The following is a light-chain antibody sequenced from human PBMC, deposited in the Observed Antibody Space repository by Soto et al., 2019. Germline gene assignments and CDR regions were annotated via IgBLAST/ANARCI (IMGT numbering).Light chain of an antibody. CDR1: QSTSSW. V-gene: IGKV1-5*01. CDR3: QLYNSYSRVT. J-gene: IGKJ2*01. Sequence: DIQMTQSPSTLSASVGDRVTITCRASQSTSSWLAWYQQKPGKAPKLLIYDASSLESGVPSRFSGSGSGTEFTLTISSLQPDDFATYYCQLYNSYSRVTFGQGTKLEIK. CDR2: DAS.